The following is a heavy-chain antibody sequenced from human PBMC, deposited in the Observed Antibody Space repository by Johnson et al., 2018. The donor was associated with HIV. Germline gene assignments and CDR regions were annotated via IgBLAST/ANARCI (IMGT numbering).Heavy chain of an antibody. D-gene: IGHD6-6*01. CDR3: ARDSGQQLADAFDI. J-gene: IGHJ3*02. CDR2: IRYGGTNE. Sequence: QVQLVESGGGVVRPGGSLRLSCGASGFTFDDYGMHWVRQAPGKGLAWVAFIRYGGTNEYYADSVKGRFPISRDNSKNTLYLQMNSLRAEDTAVYYCARDSGQQLADAFDIWGQGTMVTVSS. V-gene: IGHV3-30*02. CDR1: GFTFDDYG.